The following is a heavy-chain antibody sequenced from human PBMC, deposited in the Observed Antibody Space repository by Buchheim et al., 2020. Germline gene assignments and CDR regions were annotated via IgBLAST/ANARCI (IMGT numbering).Heavy chain of an antibody. CDR3: AKPKKMTKDYYYYGMDV. CDR2: IWYDGTNR. V-gene: IGHV3-33*06. D-gene: IGHD5-24*01. J-gene: IGHJ6*02. CDR1: GFNFSNYA. Sequence: QVQLVESGGGVVQPGRSLRLSCAASGFNFSNYAMHWVRQAPGKGLEWVAVIWYDGTNRYYADSVKGRFTISRDNSKSSLYLQMNSLRAEDTAVYYCAKPKKMTKDYYYYGMDVWGQGTT.